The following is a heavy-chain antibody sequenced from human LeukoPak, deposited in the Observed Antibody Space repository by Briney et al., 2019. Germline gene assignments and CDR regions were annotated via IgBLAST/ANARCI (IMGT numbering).Heavy chain of an antibody. V-gene: IGHV1-69*05. CDR1: GGTFSSYA. CDR3: ARANQLLFKWFDP. D-gene: IGHD2-2*01. J-gene: IGHJ5*02. Sequence: GASVKVSCKASGGTFSSYAISWVRQAPGQELEWMGRIIPIFGTANYAQKFQGRVTITTDESTSTAYMELSSLRSEDTAVYYCARANQLLFKWFDPWGQGTLVTVSS. CDR2: IIPIFGTA.